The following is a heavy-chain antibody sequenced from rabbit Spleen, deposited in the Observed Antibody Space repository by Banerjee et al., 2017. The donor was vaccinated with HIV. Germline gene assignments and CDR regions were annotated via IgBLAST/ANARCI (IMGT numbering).Heavy chain of an antibody. CDR3: AMSPSGYDYPRRLNL. J-gene: IGHJ4*01. Sequence: QLEETGGGLVQPGGSLTLSCKASGFDFSSYYMSWVRQAPGKGLEWIGYIDPGLGATYYATWVNGRFTISSHNAQNTLYLQLNSLTAADTATYFCAMSPSGYDYPRRLNLWGPGTLVTVS. CDR1: GFDFSSYY. D-gene: IGHD6-1*01. CDR2: IDPGLGAT. V-gene: IGHV1S7*01.